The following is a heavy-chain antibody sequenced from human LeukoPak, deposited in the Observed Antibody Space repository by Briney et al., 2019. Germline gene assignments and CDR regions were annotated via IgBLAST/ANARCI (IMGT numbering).Heavy chain of an antibody. J-gene: IGHJ4*02. V-gene: IGHV4-38-2*01. D-gene: IGHD3-3*01. CDR1: GYSISSGYY. Sequence: SETLSLTCAVSGYSISSGYYWGWIRQPPGKGLEWIGSIYHSGSTYYNPSLKSRVTISVDTSKNQFPLKLSSVTAADTAVYYCARLLREWLNFDYWGQGTLVTVSS. CDR2: IYHSGST. CDR3: ARLLREWLNFDY.